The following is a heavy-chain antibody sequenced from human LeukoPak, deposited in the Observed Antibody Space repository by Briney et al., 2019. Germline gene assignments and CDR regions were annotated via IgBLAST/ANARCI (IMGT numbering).Heavy chain of an antibody. J-gene: IGHJ6*03. CDR3: ARDKFDIVVVTTIYYYYYMDV. CDR2: ISSSSSTI. Sequence: PGGSLRLSCAASGFTFSSYSMNWVRQAPGKGLEWVSYISSSSSTIYYAHSVKGRFRISRDSSKNILYLQMNSLRAEDTAVYYCARDKFDIVVVTTIYYYYYMDVWGKGTTVTVSS. D-gene: IGHD2-21*02. CDR1: GFTFSSYS. V-gene: IGHV3-48*01.